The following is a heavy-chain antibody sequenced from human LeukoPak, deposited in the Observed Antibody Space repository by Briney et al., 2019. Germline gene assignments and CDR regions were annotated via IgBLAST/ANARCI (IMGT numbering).Heavy chain of an antibody. Sequence: SETLSLTCTVSGGSISSYYWSWIRQPPGKGLEWIGYINYSGSTNYNPSLKRRGTILLDTSKNQFSLKLNSVTAADTAVYYCAREGAAPMYYYYMDVWGKGTTVTVSS. CDR2: INYSGST. J-gene: IGHJ6*03. V-gene: IGHV4-59*01. CDR3: AREGAAPMYYYYMDV. D-gene: IGHD2-2*01. CDR1: GGSISSYY.